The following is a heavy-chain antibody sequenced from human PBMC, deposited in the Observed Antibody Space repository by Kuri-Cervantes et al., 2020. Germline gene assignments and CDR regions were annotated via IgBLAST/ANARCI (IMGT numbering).Heavy chain of an antibody. CDR2: IPYDGSSK. CDR1: GFTFSSYA. D-gene: IGHD6-6*01. Sequence: GESLKISCASSGFTFSSYAMHWVRQAPGKGLEWVAVIPYDGSSKYYADSVKGRFTISRDNSKNTLYLQMNSLRAEDTAVYYCANVPGWFYSSSPAPWWFDPWGQGTLVTVSS. V-gene: IGHV3-30-3*01. CDR3: ANVPGWFYSSSPAPWWFDP. J-gene: IGHJ5*02.